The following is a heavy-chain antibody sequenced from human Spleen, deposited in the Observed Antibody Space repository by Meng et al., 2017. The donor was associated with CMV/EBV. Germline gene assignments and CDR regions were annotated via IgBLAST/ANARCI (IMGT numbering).Heavy chain of an antibody. CDR2: IIPIFGTA. V-gene: IGHV1-69*12. J-gene: IGHJ4*02. CDR1: GGTYSSYA. Sequence: QGELVESGAEVKKPGSSVTFHSKAAGGTYSSYAISWVRQAPGQGLEWMGGIIPIFGTANYAQKFQGRVTITADESTSTAYMELSSLRSEDTAVYYCAREGGDWGQGTLVTVSS. D-gene: IGHD3-16*01. CDR3: AREGGD.